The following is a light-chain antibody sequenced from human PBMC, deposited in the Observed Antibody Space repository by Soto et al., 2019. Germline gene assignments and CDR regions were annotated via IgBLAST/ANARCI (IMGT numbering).Light chain of an antibody. CDR1: QSVGRN. V-gene: IGKV3-15*01. J-gene: IGKJ4*01. CDR3: QHYNNWPLT. Sequence: EIMMTQSPATLSVSPGERTTLSCRASQSVGRNLAWYQQKPGQAPRLLIYDTSTRATGIPARFSGSVSGTEITLTISSLQSEDFAVYYCQHYNNWPLTFGVGTKVEIK. CDR2: DTS.